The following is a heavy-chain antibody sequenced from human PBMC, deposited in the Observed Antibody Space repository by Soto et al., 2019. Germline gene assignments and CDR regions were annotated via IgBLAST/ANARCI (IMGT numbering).Heavy chain of an antibody. V-gene: IGHV1-46*01. CDR1: GYTFTSYY. CDR2: INPSGGST. J-gene: IGHJ3*02. Sequence: GASVKVSCKASGYTFTSYYMHWVRQAPGQGLEWMGIINPSGGSTSYAQKFQGRVTMTRDTSTSTVYMELSSLRSEDTAVYYCARDLLRDLEWLPGTDDAFDIWGQGTMVTVSS. D-gene: IGHD3-3*01. CDR3: ARDLLRDLEWLPGTDDAFDI.